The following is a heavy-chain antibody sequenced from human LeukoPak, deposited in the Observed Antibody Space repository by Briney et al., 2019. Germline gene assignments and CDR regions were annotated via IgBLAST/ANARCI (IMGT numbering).Heavy chain of an antibody. CDR1: GFAFSTYW. Sequence: PGGSLRLSCAASGFAFSTYWMHWVRQAPGKGLVWVSRIDSDGTRTTYADSVKGRFTISRDNPKNSLYLQMNSLRDEDTAEYYCARVEYYSGSYEDYWGQGTLVTVSS. V-gene: IGHV3-74*01. CDR2: IDSDGTRT. D-gene: IGHD3-10*01. CDR3: ARVEYYSGSYEDY. J-gene: IGHJ4*02.